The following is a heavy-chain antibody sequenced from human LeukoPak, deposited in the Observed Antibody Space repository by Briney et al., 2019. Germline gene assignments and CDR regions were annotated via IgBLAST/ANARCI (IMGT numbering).Heavy chain of an antibody. CDR3: VSGYSYGYARYYYYYYGMDV. V-gene: IGHV4-4*07. CDR1: GGSISSYY. Sequence: TPSETLSLTCTVSGGSISSYYWSWLRQPAGKGLEWIGRIYTSGSTNYNPSLKSRVTMSVDTSKNQFSLKLSSVTAADTAVYYCVSGYSYGYARYYYYYYGMDVWGQGTTVTVSS. D-gene: IGHD5-18*01. CDR2: IYTSGST. J-gene: IGHJ6*02.